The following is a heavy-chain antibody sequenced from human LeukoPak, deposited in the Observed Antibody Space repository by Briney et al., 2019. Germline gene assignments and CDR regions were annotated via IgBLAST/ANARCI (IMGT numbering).Heavy chain of an antibody. CDR1: GFTFSSYW. V-gene: IGHV3-7*01. D-gene: IGHD1-26*01. CDR3: ASWVGAHDAFDI. Sequence: PGGSLRLSCAASGFTFSSYWMSWVRQAPGKGLEWVANIKQDGSEKYYVDSVKGRFTISRDSAKNSLYLQMNSLRAEDTAVYYCASWVGAHDAFDIWGQGTMVTVSS. J-gene: IGHJ3*02. CDR2: IKQDGSEK.